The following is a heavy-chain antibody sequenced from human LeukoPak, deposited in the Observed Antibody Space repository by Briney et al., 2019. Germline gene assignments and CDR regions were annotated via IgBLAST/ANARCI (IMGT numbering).Heavy chain of an antibody. V-gene: IGHV5-51*01. CDR2: IYPGDSDT. Sequence: GESLKISCKGSGYSFTSYWIGWVRQMPGKGLEWMGIIYPGDSDTRYSPSFQGQVTISADKSISTAYLQWSSLKASDTAMYYCARLHVWYIVVVGQGAFDIWGQGTMVTVSS. CDR3: ARLHVWYIVVVGQGAFDI. CDR1: GYSFTSYW. J-gene: IGHJ3*02. D-gene: IGHD2-15*01.